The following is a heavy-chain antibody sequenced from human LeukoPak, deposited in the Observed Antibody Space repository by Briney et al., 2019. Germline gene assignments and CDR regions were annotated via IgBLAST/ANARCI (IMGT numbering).Heavy chain of an antibody. CDR1: GFTFSSYP. Sequence: GGSLRLSCAASGFTFSSYPMSWVRQAPGKGLEWVSGVSGSGTDTYYAGSVKGRFTISRDNSKNTLYLQMNTLRVEDTAVYYCAKDAVSASFCSGGTCYNWFDPWGQGTLVTVSS. CDR2: VSGSGTDT. D-gene: IGHD2-15*01. V-gene: IGHV3-23*01. J-gene: IGHJ5*02. CDR3: AKDAVSASFCSGGTCYNWFDP.